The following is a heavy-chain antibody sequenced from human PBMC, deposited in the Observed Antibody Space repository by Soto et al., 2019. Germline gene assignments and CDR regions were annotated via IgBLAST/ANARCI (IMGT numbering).Heavy chain of an antibody. D-gene: IGHD1-1*01. Sequence: XGSLKLSCVASGFTFSSSSMNWVRQAPGKGLEWVSSISRSSNDVYYADSVKGRFAISRDNAKSSLYLQMNSLRAEDTAVYYCAKVVAVAWNGLGGFYHWGQGTLVTVSS. CDR1: GFTFSSSS. J-gene: IGHJ5*02. CDR2: ISRSSNDV. CDR3: AKVVAVAWNGLGGFYH. V-gene: IGHV3-21*01.